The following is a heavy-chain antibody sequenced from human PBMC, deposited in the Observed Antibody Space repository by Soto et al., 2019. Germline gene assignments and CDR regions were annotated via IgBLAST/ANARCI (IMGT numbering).Heavy chain of an antibody. CDR1: GYTFTSYG. V-gene: IGHV1-69*04. CDR3: AMEYCSSTSCYRDY. CDR2: IIPILGIA. J-gene: IGHJ4*02. Sequence: SVKVSCKASGYTFTSYGISWVRQAPGQGLEWMGRIIPILGIANYAQKFQGRVTITADKSTSTAYMELSGLRSEDTAVYYCAMEYCSSTSCYRDYWGQGTLVTVSS. D-gene: IGHD2-2*02.